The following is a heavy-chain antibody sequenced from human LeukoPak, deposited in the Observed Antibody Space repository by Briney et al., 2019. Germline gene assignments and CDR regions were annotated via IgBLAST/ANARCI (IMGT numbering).Heavy chain of an antibody. J-gene: IGHJ5*02. V-gene: IGHV4-59*01. CDR2: IYYSETT. CDR3: ARDSGSDRYNWFDP. CDR1: GGSISSYY. D-gene: IGHD6-25*01. Sequence: SETLSLTCTVSGGSISSYYWSWIRQPPGKGLEWTGYIYYSETTNYNPSLKSRVTISVDTSKNQFSLKLSSVTAADTAIYYCARDSGSDRYNWFDPWGQGTLVTVSS.